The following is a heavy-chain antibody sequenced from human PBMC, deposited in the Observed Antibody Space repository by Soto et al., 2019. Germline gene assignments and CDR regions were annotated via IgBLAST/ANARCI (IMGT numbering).Heavy chain of an antibody. V-gene: IGHV3-23*01. CDR2: IIDSGAST. CDR1: GFTFRSCA. Sequence: PGGSLRLSCAPSGFTFRSCAMGWVRQAPGKGLEWVSDIIDSGASTYYAESVKGRFTISRDNSKSTLYLQMNSLRAEDTALYFCAKGRSYYYYYGVDVWGQGTTVTVSS. J-gene: IGHJ6*02. CDR3: AKGRSYYYYYGVDV.